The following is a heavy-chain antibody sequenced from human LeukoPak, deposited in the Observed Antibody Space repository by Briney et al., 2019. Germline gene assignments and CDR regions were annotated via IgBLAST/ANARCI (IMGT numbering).Heavy chain of an antibody. CDR2: ISPSGSTI. CDR3: ARVRATFSPHFDN. D-gene: IGHD5-12*01. V-gene: IGHV3-48*03. J-gene: IGHJ4*02. Sequence: PGGSLRLSCVASGFTFSSYEMNWVRQAPGKGLEWVSYISPSGSTIYYADSVKGRFTISRDNAKNSLYLQMNSLRAEDTAVYYCARVRATFSPHFDNWGQGTLVTVSS. CDR1: GFTFSSYE.